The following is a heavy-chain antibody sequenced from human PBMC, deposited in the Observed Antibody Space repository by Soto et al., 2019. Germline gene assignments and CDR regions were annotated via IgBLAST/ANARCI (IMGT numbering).Heavy chain of an antibody. V-gene: IGHV4-34*01. CDR2: INHSGST. Sequence: QVQLQQWGAGLLKPSETLSLTCAVYGGSFSGYYWSWIRQPPGKGLEWIGEINHSGSTNYNPSLKSRVTRSVDTSKKQFSLKLSSVTAADTAVYYCARRTMVRGVRANVGGFYWGQGPLVTVSS. CDR3: ARRTMVRGVRANVGGFY. J-gene: IGHJ1*01. CDR1: GGSFSGYY. D-gene: IGHD3-10*01.